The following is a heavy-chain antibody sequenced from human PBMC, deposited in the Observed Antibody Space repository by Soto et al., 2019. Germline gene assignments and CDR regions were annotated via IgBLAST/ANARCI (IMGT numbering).Heavy chain of an antibody. D-gene: IGHD6-13*01. J-gene: IGHJ5*02. V-gene: IGHV1-3*04. CDR1: GYTFTSYT. Sequence: QVQLVQSGAEVKKPGASVKVSCKASGYTFTSYTMYWVRQAPGQRLEWIGWIHTGNGATKYSQKFQGRVTITRDTSASTADMELSSLTYEDTAVYYCTRAQVIGAAAFDYFDPLGQGALVIVSS. CDR3: TRAQVIGAAAFDYFDP. CDR2: IHTGNGAT.